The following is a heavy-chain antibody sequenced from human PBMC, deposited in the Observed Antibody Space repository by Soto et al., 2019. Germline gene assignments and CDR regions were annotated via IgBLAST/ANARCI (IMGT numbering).Heavy chain of an antibody. J-gene: IGHJ4*02. D-gene: IGHD3-22*01. CDR2: IYFRGST. V-gene: IGHV4-30-4*01. Sequence: PSETLSLTCTVYGGSISSGHYYWSWIRQPPGKGLEWIGNIYFRGSTYYSPSLKGRGTISVDTSKNQFSLKLSSVTAADTAVYYCARIYDSSGYFDYWGQGTLVIVS. CDR3: ARIYDSSGYFDY. CDR1: GGSISSGHYY.